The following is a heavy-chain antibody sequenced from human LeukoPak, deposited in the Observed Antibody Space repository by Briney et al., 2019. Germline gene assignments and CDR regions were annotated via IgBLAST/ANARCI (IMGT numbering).Heavy chain of an antibody. CDR3: VKGRIYCCYPSLDY. Sequence: GGSLRLSCSVSGFTFSDYAMHWVRQAPGKGVEYVSAITNNGGSTYYADSAKGRFSVSRDNSKNTVYLQLSSLRPDGTAVYYCVKGRIYCCYPSLDYWGQGTLVTVSS. V-gene: IGHV3-64D*06. J-gene: IGHJ4*02. CDR1: GFTFSDYA. D-gene: IGHD2-2*01. CDR2: ITNNGGST.